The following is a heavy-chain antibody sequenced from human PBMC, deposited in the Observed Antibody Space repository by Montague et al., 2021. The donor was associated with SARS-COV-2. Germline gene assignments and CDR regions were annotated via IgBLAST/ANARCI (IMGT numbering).Heavy chain of an antibody. J-gene: IGHJ4*02. CDR2: IDYSGTT. V-gene: IGHV4-39*01. D-gene: IGHD6-19*01. CDR3: ATIAETGTEGGIDY. Sequence: SETLSLTCTVSGGSISSTTYYWGWIRQPPGKGLEWIGSIDYSGTTXYXXXXKGRVTMSIDTSKNQFSLKLRSVTAAETAVFYCATIAETGTEGGIDYWGQGALVTVSS. CDR1: GGSISSTTYY.